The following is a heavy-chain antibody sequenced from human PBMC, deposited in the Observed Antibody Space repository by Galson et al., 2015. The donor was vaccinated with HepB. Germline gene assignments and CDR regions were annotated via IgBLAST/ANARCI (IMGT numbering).Heavy chain of an antibody. CDR2: IYHSGSA. D-gene: IGHD5-24*01. CDR1: GGSIITEDW. V-gene: IGHV4/OR15-8*01. J-gene: IGHJ4*02. CDR3: ARDWIRDGASYYFDY. Sequence: ETLSLTCAVSGGSIITEDWWSWVRQPPGKRLEWIGQIYHSGSANYNPSLKSRVTMSVDTSKNQFSPKLSSVTAADTAIYYCARDWIRDGASYYFDYWGQGTLVTVSS.